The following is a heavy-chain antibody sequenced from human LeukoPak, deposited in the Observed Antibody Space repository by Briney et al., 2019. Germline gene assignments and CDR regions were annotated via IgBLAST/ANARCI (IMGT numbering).Heavy chain of an antibody. D-gene: IGHD7-27*01. Sequence: ASVKVSCKASGYSFTDHYLHWLRQAPGQGLEWMGWIHPNSGDTNYAQNFQGRVSLTRDTSISTAYMELIRLRSDDTAVYYCARDHNWGPDYWGQGTLVSVSS. CDR2: IHPNSGDT. CDR1: GYSFTDHY. CDR3: ARDHNWGPDY. V-gene: IGHV1-2*02. J-gene: IGHJ4*02.